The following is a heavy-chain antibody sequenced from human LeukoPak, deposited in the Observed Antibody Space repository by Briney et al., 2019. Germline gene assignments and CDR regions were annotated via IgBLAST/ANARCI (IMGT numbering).Heavy chain of an antibody. J-gene: IGHJ3*02. CDR1: GFTFSSYA. CDR2: ISGSGGST. D-gene: IGHD3-22*01. CDR3: AKSINYYYDSSGYYRAFDI. V-gene: IGHV3-23*01. Sequence: GGSLRLSCAASGFTFSSYAMSWVRQAPGKGLEWVSAISGSGGSTYYADSVKGRFTISRDNSKNTLYLQMNSLRAEDTAVYYCAKSINYYYDSSGYYRAFDIWGQATMVTVSS.